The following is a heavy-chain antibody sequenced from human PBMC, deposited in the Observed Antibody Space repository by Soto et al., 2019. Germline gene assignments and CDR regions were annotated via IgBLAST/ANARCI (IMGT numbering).Heavy chain of an antibody. J-gene: IGHJ6*02. CDR1: GYTFTSCG. Sequence: SVKVSCNAYGYTFTSCGISWLRQAPGQGLEWMGWISAYNGNTNYAQKLQGRVTMTTDTSTTTAYMELSSLRSEDTAVYYCGSDQDSGHVIKLLYYYGMDVWGQGTTVTVSS. CDR2: ISAYNGNT. CDR3: GSDQDSGHVIKLLYYYGMDV. D-gene: IGHD5-12*01. V-gene: IGHV1-18*01.